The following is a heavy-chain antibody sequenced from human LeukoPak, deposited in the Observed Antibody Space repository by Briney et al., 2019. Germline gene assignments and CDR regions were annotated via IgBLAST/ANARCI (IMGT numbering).Heavy chain of an antibody. CDR2: IYYSGST. D-gene: IGHD3-9*01. Sequence: SETLSLTCTVSGGSISSSSYYWGWIRQPPGKGLEWIGSIYYSGSTYYNPSLKSRVTMSVDTSKNQFSLKLSSVTAADTAVYYCARGGAYYDIFDPWGQGTLVTVSS. CDR3: ARGGAYYDIFDP. CDR1: GGSISSSSYY. V-gene: IGHV4-39*07. J-gene: IGHJ5*02.